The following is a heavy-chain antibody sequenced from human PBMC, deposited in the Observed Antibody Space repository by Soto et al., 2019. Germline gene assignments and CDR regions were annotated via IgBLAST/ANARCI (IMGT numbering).Heavy chain of an antibody. CDR2: IYYSGST. CDR1: GGSISSYY. D-gene: IGHD2-15*01. V-gene: IGHV4-59*01. J-gene: IGHJ5*02. Sequence: QVQLQESGPGLVKPSETLSLTCTVSGGSISSYYWSWIRQPPGKGLEWIGYIYYSGSTNYNPSLYSRVTISVDTSKNQFSLKLSSVTAADTAVYYCARDSGGNYWFDPWGQGTLVTVSS. CDR3: ARDSGGNYWFDP.